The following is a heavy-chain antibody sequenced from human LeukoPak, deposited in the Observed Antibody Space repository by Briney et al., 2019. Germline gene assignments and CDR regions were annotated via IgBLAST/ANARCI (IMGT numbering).Heavy chain of an antibody. CDR3: AKDQYYYGSGGIDY. J-gene: IGHJ4*02. D-gene: IGHD3-10*01. V-gene: IGHV3-23*01. CDR1: GFTFSSYA. CDR2: ISGSGGST. Sequence: PGGSLRLSCAASGFTFSSYAMSWVRQAPGKGLEWVSAISGSGGSTYYADSVKGRFTISRDNSKNTLYLQMNSLRAEDTAVYYCAKDQYYYGSGGIDYWGQGTLVTVSS.